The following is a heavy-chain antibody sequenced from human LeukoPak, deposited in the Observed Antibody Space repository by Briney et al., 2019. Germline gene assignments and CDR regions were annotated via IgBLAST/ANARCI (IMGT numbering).Heavy chain of an antibody. V-gene: IGHV4-59*01. Sequence: SETLSLTCTVSTGSISSYYWSWIRQPPGKGLEWIGYIYYSGSTNYNPSLKSRVAISVDTSKNQFSLNLSSVTAADTAVYYCATSKDYYGGRFDYWGQGTLVTVTS. J-gene: IGHJ4*02. D-gene: IGHD4-23*01. CDR1: TGSISSYY. CDR2: IYYSGST. CDR3: ATSKDYYGGRFDY.